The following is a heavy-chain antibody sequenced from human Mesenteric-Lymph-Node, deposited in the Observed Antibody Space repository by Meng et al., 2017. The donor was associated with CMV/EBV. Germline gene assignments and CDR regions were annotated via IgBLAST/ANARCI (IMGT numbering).Heavy chain of an antibody. D-gene: IGHD2-2*01. CDR2: IHDSGST. CDR1: GGSISSGGYC. J-gene: IGHJ4*02. V-gene: IGHV4-31*02. Sequence: SGGSISSGGYCWSWIRQRPGKGLEWIGYIHDSGSTHSNPSLTSRVTMSVDTSKNEFSLNLRSVIAADTALYYCAREGCSTTSCSFDYWGQGTLVTVSS. CDR3: AREGCSTTSCSFDY.